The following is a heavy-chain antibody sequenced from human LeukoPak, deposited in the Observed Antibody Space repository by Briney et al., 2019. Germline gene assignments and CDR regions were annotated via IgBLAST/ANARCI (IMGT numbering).Heavy chain of an antibody. Sequence: SVKVSCKXSGGAFSSYAISWVRQAPGQGLEWMGGIIPIFGTANYAQKFQGRVTITTDESTSTAYMELGSLRSEDTAVYYCARLYCSGGSCYSGYYYYMDVWGKGTTVTVSS. CDR3: ARLYCSGGSCYSGYYYYMDV. D-gene: IGHD2-15*01. V-gene: IGHV1-69*05. CDR2: IIPIFGTA. CDR1: GGAFSSYA. J-gene: IGHJ6*03.